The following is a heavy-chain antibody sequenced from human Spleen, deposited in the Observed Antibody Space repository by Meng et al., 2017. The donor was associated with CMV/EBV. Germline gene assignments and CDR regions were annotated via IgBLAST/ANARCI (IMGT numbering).Heavy chain of an antibody. D-gene: IGHD3-22*01. CDR3: ARDSHSSGYYVWGYYYGMDV. CDR2: ISYDGSTQ. V-gene: IGHV3-30-3*01. CDR1: GITVSSYA. Sequence: GESLKISCAATGITVSSYAMHWVRQPPGKGLEWLAVISYDGSTQYYTDSVKGRFTISRDNSKNMLYLQMNSLRAEDTSVYYCARDSHSSGYYVWGYYYGMDVWGQGTTVTVSS. J-gene: IGHJ6*02.